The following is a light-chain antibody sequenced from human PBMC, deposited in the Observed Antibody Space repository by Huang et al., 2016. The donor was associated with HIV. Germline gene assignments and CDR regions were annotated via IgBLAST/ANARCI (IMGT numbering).Light chain of an antibody. V-gene: IGKV1-9*01. Sequence: IQLTQSPSSLSASVEERVTITCRASQGISTYLAWYQQRPGKAPNLLIYAASTLQSGVPSRFSGSGSGTDFTLTISSLQAEDSATYYCQQVNSYPRTFGPGTKVEIK. CDR3: QQVNSYPRT. CDR2: AAS. CDR1: QGISTY. J-gene: IGKJ3*01.